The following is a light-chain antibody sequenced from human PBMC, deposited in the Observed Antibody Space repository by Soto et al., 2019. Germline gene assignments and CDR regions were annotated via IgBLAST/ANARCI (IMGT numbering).Light chain of an antibody. CDR3: LQDYNYPWT. Sequence: ALQMTQSPSSLSASVGDRVTITCRASQGIRNGLGWYQQKPGKAPKLLIYAASSLQSGVPSRFSGSGSGTDFTLTISSLQPEDFATYYCLQDYNYPWTFGQGTKVEIK. CDR2: AAS. J-gene: IGKJ1*01. CDR1: QGIRNG. V-gene: IGKV1-6*01.